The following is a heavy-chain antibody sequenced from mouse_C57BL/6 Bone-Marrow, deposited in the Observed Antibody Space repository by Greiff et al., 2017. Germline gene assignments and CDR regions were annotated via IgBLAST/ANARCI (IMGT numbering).Heavy chain of an antibody. CDR2: IYPGSGST. Sequence: VQLQQPGAELVQPGASVKMSCKASGYTFTSYWITWVKQRPGQGLEWIGDIYPGSGSTNYNEKFKSKATLTVDTSSSTAYMQLSSLTSEDSAVYDCARDYDYDVEWFAYWGQGTLVTVSA. CDR1: GYTFTSYW. J-gene: IGHJ3*01. D-gene: IGHD2-4*01. CDR3: ARDYDYDVEWFAY. V-gene: IGHV1-55*01.